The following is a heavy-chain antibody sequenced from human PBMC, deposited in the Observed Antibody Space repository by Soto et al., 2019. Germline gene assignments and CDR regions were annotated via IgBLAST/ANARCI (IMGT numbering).Heavy chain of an antibody. J-gene: IGHJ5*02. V-gene: IGHV3-23*01. CDR2: ISGSGRST. CDR3: PQVPGGVSNWFDP. Sequence: EVQLLESGGGLVQPGGSLRLSCAASGFTFSSYAMSWVRQAPGKGLVWVSAISGSGRSTYYADSVKGRFTITTDNSKNTLYLQMNNLRAEDTSVDYCPQVPGGVSNWFDPWGQGTLVTVSS. CDR1: GFTFSSYA. D-gene: IGHD3-16*01.